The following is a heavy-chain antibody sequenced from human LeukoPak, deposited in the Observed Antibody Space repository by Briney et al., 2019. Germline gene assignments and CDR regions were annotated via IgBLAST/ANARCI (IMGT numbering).Heavy chain of an antibody. V-gene: IGHV5-51*01. J-gene: IGHJ6*02. CDR1: GYSSIRYW. CDR2: IYPGDSDT. D-gene: IGHD5-18*01. Sequence: GESLKISCKGSGYSSIRYWIGWVRQMPGKGLEWMGIIYPGDSDTRYSPSFQGQVTISADKSISTAYLQWSSLKASDTAMYYCARHGYSYQHGMDVWGQGTTVTVSS. CDR3: ARHGYSYQHGMDV.